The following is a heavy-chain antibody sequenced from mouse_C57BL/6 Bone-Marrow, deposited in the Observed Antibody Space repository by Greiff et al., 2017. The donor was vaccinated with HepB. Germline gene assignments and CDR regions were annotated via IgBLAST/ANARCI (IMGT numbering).Heavy chain of an antibody. CDR3: ARGLRESGGFAY. J-gene: IGHJ3*01. CDR1: GYSITSGYY. V-gene: IGHV3-6*01. CDR2: ISYDGSN. D-gene: IGHD1-1*01. Sequence: EVKLQESGPGLVKPSQSLSLTCSVTGYSITSGYYWNWIRQFPGNKLEWMGYISYDGSNNYNPSLKNRISITRDTSKNQFFLKLNSVTTEDTATYYCARGLRESGGFAYWGQGTLVTVSA.